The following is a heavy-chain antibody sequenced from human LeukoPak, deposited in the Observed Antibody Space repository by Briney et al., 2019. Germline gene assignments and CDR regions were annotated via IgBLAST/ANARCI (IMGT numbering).Heavy chain of an antibody. D-gene: IGHD3-22*01. CDR2: IDWDDDK. CDR1: GFSLSTSGMC. CDR3: ARSLPPGYYDSSGSDAFDI. V-gene: IGHV2-70*01. J-gene: IGHJ3*02. Sequence: SGPALVKPTQTLTLTCTFSGFSLSTSGMCVSWIRQPPGKALEWLALIDWDDDKYYSTSLKTRLTISKGTSKNQVVLTMTNMDPVDTATYYCARSLPPGYYDSSGSDAFDIWGQGTMVTVSS.